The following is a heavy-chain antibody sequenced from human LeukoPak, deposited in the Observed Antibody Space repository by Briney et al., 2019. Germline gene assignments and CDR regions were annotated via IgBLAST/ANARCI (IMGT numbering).Heavy chain of an antibody. Sequence: PGGSLRLPCAASGFTFSSYAMHWVRQAPGKGLEWVAVISYDGSNKYYADSVKGRFTISRDNSKNTLYLQMNSLRAEDTAVYYCARVGPPFDYWGQGTLVTVSS. V-gene: IGHV3-30*04. CDR1: GFTFSSYA. J-gene: IGHJ4*02. D-gene: IGHD3/OR15-3a*01. CDR3: ARVGPPFDY. CDR2: ISYDGSNK.